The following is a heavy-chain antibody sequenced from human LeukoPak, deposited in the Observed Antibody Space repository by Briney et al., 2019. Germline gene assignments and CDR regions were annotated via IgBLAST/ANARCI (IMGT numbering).Heavy chain of an antibody. CDR3: ARDSPRTGP. CDR1: GFTFSSYW. Sequence: GGPLRLSCAASGFTFSSYWMHWVRQVPGQGLVWVSHIDGDGRIAHYGDSVKGRFTISRDNAKNTVYLQMDSLRAEDTAVYYCARDSPRTGPWGQGILVIVSS. CDR2: IDGDGRIA. D-gene: IGHD1-1*01. J-gene: IGHJ5*02. V-gene: IGHV3-74*01.